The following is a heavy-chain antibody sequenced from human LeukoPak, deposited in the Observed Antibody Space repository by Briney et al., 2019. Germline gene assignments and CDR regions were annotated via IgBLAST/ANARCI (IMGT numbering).Heavy chain of an antibody. V-gene: IGHV4-39*07. D-gene: IGHD2-2*01. J-gene: IGHJ4*02. CDR3: ARGRGIVVVPAAIRFDN. Sequence: SETLSLTCTVSGGSISSRSYYWGWIRQPPGKGLEWIANIYYSGDTYYNPSLKSRVTISVDTSKNQFSLKLSSVTAADTAVYYCARGRGIVVVPAAIRFDNWGQGTLVTVSS. CDR1: GGSISSRSYY. CDR2: IYYSGDT.